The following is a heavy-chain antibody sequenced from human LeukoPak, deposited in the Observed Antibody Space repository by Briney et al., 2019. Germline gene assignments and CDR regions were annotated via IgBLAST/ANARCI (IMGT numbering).Heavy chain of an antibody. CDR1: GYTLTELS. D-gene: IGHD6-13*01. J-gene: IGHJ6*03. V-gene: IGHV1-24*01. CDR3: ARDNSGYSSSWYYYYYYMDV. CDR2: FDPEDGET. Sequence: ASVKVSCKVSGYTLTELSMHWVRQAPGKGLEGMGGFDPEDGETIYAQKLQGRVTMTTDTSTSTAYMELRSLRSDDTAVYYCARDNSGYSSSWYYYYYYMDVWGKGTTVTISS.